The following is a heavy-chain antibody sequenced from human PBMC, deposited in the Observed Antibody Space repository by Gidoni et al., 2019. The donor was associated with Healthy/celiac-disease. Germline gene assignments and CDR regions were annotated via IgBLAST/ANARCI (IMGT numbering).Heavy chain of an antibody. CDR1: GFTFSNAW. V-gene: IGHV3-15*01. CDR3: TTDWEVVTASYFDY. D-gene: IGHD2-21*02. Sequence: EVQLVESGGGLVKPGGSLRLSCAASGFTFSNAWMSWVRQAPGKGLEWVGRIKSKTDGGTTDYAAPVKGRFTISRDDSKNTLYLQMNSLKTEDTAVYYCTTDWEVVTASYFDYWGQGTLVTVSS. J-gene: IGHJ4*02. CDR2: IKSKTDGGTT.